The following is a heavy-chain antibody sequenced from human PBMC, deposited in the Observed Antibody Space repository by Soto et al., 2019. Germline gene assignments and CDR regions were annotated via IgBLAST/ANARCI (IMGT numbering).Heavy chain of an antibody. CDR3: ARDYGANSAWFDP. V-gene: IGHV1-8*01. J-gene: IGHJ5*02. D-gene: IGHD4-17*01. CDR2: MSPNSGHA. Sequence: QVQLVQSGAEVKKPGASVKVSCKASGYNFITYDINWVRQSTGQGLEWVGWMSPNSGHAGYAPKFQGSVTMTRDTSISTAYMELSSLRSEDTAVYYCARDYGANSAWFDPWGQGTLVTVSS. CDR1: GYNFITYD.